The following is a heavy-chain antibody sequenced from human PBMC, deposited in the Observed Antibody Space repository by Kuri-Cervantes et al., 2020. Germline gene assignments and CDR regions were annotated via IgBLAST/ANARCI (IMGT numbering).Heavy chain of an antibody. CDR2: IIPIFGTA. CDR3: ARSRWLRLKGWLDY. J-gene: IGHJ4*02. D-gene: IGHD5-12*01. Sequence: SVKVSCKASGGTFSSYAISWVRQAPGQGLEWMGGIIPIFGTANYAQKFQGRVTITTDESTSTAYMELSRLRSDDTAVYYCARSRWLRLKGWLDYWGQGTLVTVSS. CDR1: GGTFSSYA. V-gene: IGHV1-69*05.